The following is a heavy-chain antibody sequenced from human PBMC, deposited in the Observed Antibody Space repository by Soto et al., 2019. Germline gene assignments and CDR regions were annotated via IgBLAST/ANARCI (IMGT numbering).Heavy chain of an antibody. CDR1: GYSFTSYW. V-gene: IGHV5-51*01. D-gene: IGHD3-3*01. Sequence: GESLTISCKGSGYSFTSYWIGWVRQMPGKGLASMGIIYPVDSDTKYSPSFQGQVTMSADKSISTAYLQWSSLKASDTAMYYCARHGRRAIFGVPPTPQDAFDIWGQGTMVTVSS. J-gene: IGHJ3*02. CDR2: IYPVDSDT. CDR3: ARHGRRAIFGVPPTPQDAFDI.